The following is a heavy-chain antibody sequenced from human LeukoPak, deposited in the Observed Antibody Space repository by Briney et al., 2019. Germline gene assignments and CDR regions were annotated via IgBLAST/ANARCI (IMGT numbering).Heavy chain of an antibody. CDR3: ARVTMVRGDQHFDY. CDR2: INHSGST. CDR1: GGPFSGYY. Sequence: PSETLSLTCAVYGGPFSGYYWSWIRQPPGKGLEWIGEINHSGSTNYNPSLKSRVTISVDTSKNQFSLKLSSVTAADTAVYYCARVTMVRGDQHFDYWGQGTLVTVSS. D-gene: IGHD3-10*01. V-gene: IGHV4-34*01. J-gene: IGHJ4*02.